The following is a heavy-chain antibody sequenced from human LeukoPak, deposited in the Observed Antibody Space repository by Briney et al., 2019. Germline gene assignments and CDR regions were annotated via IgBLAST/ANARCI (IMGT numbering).Heavy chain of an antibody. D-gene: IGHD3-22*01. CDR2: IKYDGTHK. J-gene: IGHJ4*02. V-gene: IGHV3-7*01. Sequence: GGSLRLSCVASGISFSSYWMAWVRQAPGKGLEWVANIKYDGTHKFYADSVEGRFTISRDNAKNSLFLEMNSLRADDTAVYFCASSHDSSGNDWGQGTLVTVSS. CDR3: ASSHDSSGND. CDR1: GISFSSYW.